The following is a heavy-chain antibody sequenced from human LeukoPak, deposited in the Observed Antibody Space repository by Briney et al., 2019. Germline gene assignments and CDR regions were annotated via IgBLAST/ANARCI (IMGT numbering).Heavy chain of an antibody. Sequence: GGSLRLSCASSGFTFSSYSMNWVRPAPGKGLEWVSSISSSSSYIYYADSVKGRFTISRDNAKNSLYLQMNSLRAEDTAVYYCAPTVTTWYFQHWGQGTLVTVSS. D-gene: IGHD4-17*01. CDR3: APTVTTWYFQH. V-gene: IGHV3-21*01. J-gene: IGHJ1*01. CDR2: ISSSSSYI. CDR1: GFTFSSYS.